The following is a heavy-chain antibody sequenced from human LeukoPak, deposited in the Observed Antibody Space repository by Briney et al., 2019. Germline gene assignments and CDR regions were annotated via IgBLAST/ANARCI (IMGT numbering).Heavy chain of an antibody. D-gene: IGHD3-10*01. CDR2: ISSNGGST. CDR1: GFTFSMSA. V-gene: IGHV3-64D*09. Sequence: PGGSLRLSCSASGFTFSMSAMHWVRQGPGKGLQYVSAISSNGGSTYYADSVKGRFTISRDNSKNTLHLQMSSLRPEDTAVYYCVGVRWFGGSNWFDPWGQGTLGTVSS. J-gene: IGHJ5*02. CDR3: VGVRWFGGSNWFDP.